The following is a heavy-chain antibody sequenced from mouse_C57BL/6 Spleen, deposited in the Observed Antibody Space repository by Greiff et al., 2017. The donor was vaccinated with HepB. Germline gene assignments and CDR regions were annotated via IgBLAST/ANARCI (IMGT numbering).Heavy chain of an antibody. Sequence: VQLKESGTVLARPGASVKMSCKTSGYTFTSYWMHWVKQRPGQGLEWIGAIYPGNSDTSYNQKFKGKAKLTAVTSASTAYMELSSLTNEDSAVYYCTRDEDYDPFAYWGQGTLVTVSA. CDR3: TRDEDYDPFAY. D-gene: IGHD2-4*01. CDR1: GYTFTSYW. V-gene: IGHV1-5*01. J-gene: IGHJ3*01. CDR2: IYPGNSDT.